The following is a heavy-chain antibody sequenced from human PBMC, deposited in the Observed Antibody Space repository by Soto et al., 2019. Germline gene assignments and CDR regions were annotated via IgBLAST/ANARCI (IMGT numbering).Heavy chain of an antibody. V-gene: IGHV3-30-3*01. J-gene: IGHJ4*02. D-gene: IGHD6-19*01. CDR3: TCQWLPPLFDY. CDR1: GFTFSSYA. CDR2: ISYDGSNK. Sequence: PERSLKLSCAASGFTFSSYAMHWVRQAPGKGLEWVAVISYDGSNKYYADSVKGRFTISRDNSKNTLYLQMNSLRAEDTAVYYCTCQWLPPLFDYWGQGTLVTVSS.